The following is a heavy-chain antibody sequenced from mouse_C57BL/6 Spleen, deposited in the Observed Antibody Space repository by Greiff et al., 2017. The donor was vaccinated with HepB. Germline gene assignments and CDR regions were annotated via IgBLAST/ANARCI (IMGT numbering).Heavy chain of an antibody. J-gene: IGHJ1*03. Sequence: EVKVVESGGGLVKPGGSLKLSCAASGFTFSSYAMSWVRQTPEKRLEWVATISDGGSYTYYPDNVKGRFTISRDNAKNNLYLQMSHLKSEDTAMYYCARDTATWYFDVWGTGTTVTVSS. V-gene: IGHV5-4*01. CDR3: ARDTATWYFDV. D-gene: IGHD3-3*01. CDR2: ISDGGSYT. CDR1: GFTFSSYA.